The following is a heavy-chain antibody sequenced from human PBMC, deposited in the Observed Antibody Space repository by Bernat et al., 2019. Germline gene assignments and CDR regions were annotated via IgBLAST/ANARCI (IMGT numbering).Heavy chain of an antibody. CDR1: GFTFSDSG. Sequence: DVQLMESGGDLVQPGGSLRLSCAASGFTFSDSGMSWVRLPPGKGLEWVSTISSDGENTHYAGSVQGRFTISRDNSQSTLYLQRDSLRAEDAAIYYCAKVSAPYFDYWGQGALVTVSS. V-gene: IGHV3-23*01. J-gene: IGHJ4*02. D-gene: IGHD3-16*01. CDR3: AKVSAPYFDY. CDR2: ISSDGENT.